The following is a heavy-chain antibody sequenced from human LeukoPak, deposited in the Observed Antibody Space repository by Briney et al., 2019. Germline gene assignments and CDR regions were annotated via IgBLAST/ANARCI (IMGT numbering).Heavy chain of an antibody. D-gene: IGHD2-2*01. Sequence: GGSLRLSCAASGFTFDDCAMRWVRQAPGKGLEWVSAISGSGGSTYYADSVKGRFTISRDNSKNTLYLQMNSLRAEDTAVYYCAKVIVVPEYYFDYWGQGTLVTVSS. V-gene: IGHV3-23*01. CDR1: GFTFDDCA. J-gene: IGHJ4*02. CDR3: AKVIVVPEYYFDY. CDR2: ISGSGGST.